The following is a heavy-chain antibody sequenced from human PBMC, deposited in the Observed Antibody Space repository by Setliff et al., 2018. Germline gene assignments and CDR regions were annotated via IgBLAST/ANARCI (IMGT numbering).Heavy chain of an antibody. V-gene: IGHV1-18*01. CDR1: GYMFKSYG. CDR3: ATWLVAYFASGTFPF. Sequence: ASVKVSCKASGYMFKSYGITWMRQAPGQGPEWMGWISPYNDNTNSAEKFQDRITITTDTSTSTSYMELRSLRSDDTAVYYCATWLVAYFASGTFPFWGQGTRVTVS. CDR2: ISPYNDNT. D-gene: IGHD3-10*01. J-gene: IGHJ4*02.